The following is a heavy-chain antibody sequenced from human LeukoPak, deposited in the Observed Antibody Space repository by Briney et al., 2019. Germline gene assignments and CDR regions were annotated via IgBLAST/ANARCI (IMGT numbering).Heavy chain of an antibody. Sequence: ASVEVSCKASGYTFTSYGISWVRQAPGQGLEWMGWISAYNGNTNYAQKLQGRVTMTTDTSTSTAYMELRSLRSDDTAVYYCARQQWLVLYYYYGMDVWGQGTTVTVSS. CDR2: ISAYNGNT. J-gene: IGHJ6*02. CDR1: GYTFTSYG. D-gene: IGHD6-19*01. V-gene: IGHV1-18*01. CDR3: ARQQWLVLYYYYGMDV.